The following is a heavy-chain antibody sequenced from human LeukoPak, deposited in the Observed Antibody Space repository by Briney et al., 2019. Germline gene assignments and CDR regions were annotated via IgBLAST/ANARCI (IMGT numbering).Heavy chain of an antibody. CDR2: INPNSGGT. V-gene: IGHV1-2*02. CDR1: GYTFTGYY. D-gene: IGHD3-9*01. J-gene: IGHJ5*02. CDR3: PRDLTTYDILTGFPNWFDP. Sequence: GASVKVSCKAAGYTFTGYYMHWVRQAPGQGLEWMGWINPNSGGTNYAQKFQGRITMTRDTSISTAYMELSSLRSDDTAVYYCPRDLTTYDILTGFPNWFDPWGQGTLVTVSS.